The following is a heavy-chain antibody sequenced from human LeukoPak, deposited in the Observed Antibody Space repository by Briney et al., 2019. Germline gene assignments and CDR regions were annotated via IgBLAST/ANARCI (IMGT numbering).Heavy chain of an antibody. CDR3: AREDSDHAFDI. CDR2: IDPSGGTR. J-gene: IGHJ3*02. CDR1: GYTFTRYY. D-gene: IGHD3/OR15-3a*01. V-gene: IGHV1-46*01. Sequence: ASVKVSCKASGYTFTRYYVHWVRQAPGQGLEWMGIIDPSGGTRDYAQKFQGRVTMTRDTSTSTVYMEVSSLNFEDTAVYYCAREDSDHAFDIWGQGTMVTVSS.